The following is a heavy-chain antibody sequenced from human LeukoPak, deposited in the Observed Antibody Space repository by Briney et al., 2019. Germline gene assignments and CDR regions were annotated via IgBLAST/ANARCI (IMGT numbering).Heavy chain of an antibody. J-gene: IGHJ6*02. D-gene: IGHD2-15*01. CDR2: IRSKAYGGTT. CDR1: GFTFGDYA. V-gene: IGHV3-49*03. Sequence: GGSLRLSCTASGFTFGDYAMSWFRQAPGKGLEWVGFIRSKAYGGTTEYAASVKDRFTISRDDSKSIAYLQMNSLKTEDTAVYYCTRDGVLGYCSGGSCYRGYCYYGMDVWGQGTTVTVSS. CDR3: TRDGVLGYCSGGSCYRGYCYYGMDV.